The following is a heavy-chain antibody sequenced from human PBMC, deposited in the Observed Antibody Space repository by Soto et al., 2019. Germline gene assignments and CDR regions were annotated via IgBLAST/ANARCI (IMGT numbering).Heavy chain of an antibody. CDR1: GGTFSSYS. J-gene: IGHJ4*02. D-gene: IGHD1-26*01. V-gene: IGHV1-69*01. CDR2: IIPIFGSE. Sequence: QVQLVQSGAEVKKPGSSVKVSCKASGGTFSSYSVYWVRQAPGQGLEWMGVIIPIFGSENYAQKFQGRVTMTAYESTSTAYMVLSSLRSEDTAVYYCARDGGRHSGGIDYWGQGTLVTVSS. CDR3: ARDGGRHSGGIDY.